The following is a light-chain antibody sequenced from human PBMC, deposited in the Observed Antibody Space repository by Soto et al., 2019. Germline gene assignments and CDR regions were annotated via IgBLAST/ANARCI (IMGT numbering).Light chain of an antibody. V-gene: IGKV1-27*01. CDR2: VAF. J-gene: IGKJ1*01. CDR1: QGISNY. Sequence: DIQMTQSPSSLSASVGDRGTITCRASQGISNYLAWYQQQPGKVPKLLIYVAFTLQSGVPSRFSGSGSGTDFTLTISSLQPEDVATYYCQKYNSAPWTFGQGTKVEIK. CDR3: QKYNSAPWT.